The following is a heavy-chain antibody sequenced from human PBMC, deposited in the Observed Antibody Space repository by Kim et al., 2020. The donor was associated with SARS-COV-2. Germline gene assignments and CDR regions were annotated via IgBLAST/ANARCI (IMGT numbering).Heavy chain of an antibody. CDR1: GGSFSGYY. D-gene: IGHD3-3*01. CDR2: INHSGST. J-gene: IGHJ6*02. Sequence: SVTLSLTCAVYGGSFSGYYWSWIRQPPGKGLEWIGEINHSGSTNYNPSLKSRVTISVDTSKNQFSLKLSSVTAADTAVYYCARIVWSGYYYYYYGMDVWGQGTTVTVSS. CDR3: ARIVWSGYYYYYYGMDV. V-gene: IGHV4-34*01.